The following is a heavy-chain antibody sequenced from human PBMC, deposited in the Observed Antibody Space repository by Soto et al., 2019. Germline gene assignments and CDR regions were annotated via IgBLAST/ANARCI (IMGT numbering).Heavy chain of an antibody. CDR3: ARARGGYCSGGSCYSKGLNWFDP. Sequence: SEALALTCAGAGGSMSRGGYCWRWIRQPPGKGLEWIGYIYHSGSTYYNPSLKSRVTISVDRSKNQFSLKLSSVTAADTAVYYCARARGGYCSGGSCYSKGLNWFDPWGQGTLVTVSS. CDR2: IYHSGST. J-gene: IGHJ5*02. V-gene: IGHV4-30-2*01. CDR1: GGSMSRGGYC. D-gene: IGHD2-15*01.